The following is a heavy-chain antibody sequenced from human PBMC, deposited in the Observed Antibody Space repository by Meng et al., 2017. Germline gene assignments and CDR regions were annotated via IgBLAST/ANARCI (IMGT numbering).Heavy chain of an antibody. V-gene: IGHV3-23*01. CDR1: GFTLSSYA. D-gene: IGHD2-2*01. J-gene: IGHJ4*02. Sequence: GESLKISCVASGFTLSSYAMNWVRQAPGKGLEWVSAISGSGGSTYYADSVKGRFTISRDNSKNTLYLQMNSLRAEDTAVYYCAKAVVVPAAMYYFDYWGQGTLVTVSS. CDR2: ISGSGGST. CDR3: AKAVVVPAAMYYFDY.